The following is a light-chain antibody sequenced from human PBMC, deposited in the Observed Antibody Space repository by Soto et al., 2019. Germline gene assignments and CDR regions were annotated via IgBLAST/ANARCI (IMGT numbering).Light chain of an antibody. J-gene: IGKJ2*01. CDR3: QQYYTMYT. CDR1: QGISNY. Sequence: DIQMTQSPSAMSASVGDRVTITCRASQGISNYLAWFQQKPGKVPKRLIYDASSLQTGVPSRFSGSGSGTEFTLTISSLQPEDFATYYCQQYYTMYTFGRGTKLEIK. V-gene: IGKV1-17*03. CDR2: DAS.